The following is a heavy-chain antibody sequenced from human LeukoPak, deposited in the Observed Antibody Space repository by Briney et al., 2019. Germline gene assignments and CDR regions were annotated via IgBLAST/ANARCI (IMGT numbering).Heavy chain of an antibody. CDR1: GGSLSGYY. CDR2: INHSGST. Sequence: TSETLSLTCAVYGGSLSGYYWSWIRQPPGKGLEWIGEINHSGSTNYNPSLKSRVTISVDTSKNRFSLKLSSVTAADTAVYYCARGRREYGSGRTAEIRWFDPWGQGTLVTVSS. CDR3: ARGRREYGSGRTAEIRWFDP. D-gene: IGHD3-10*01. J-gene: IGHJ5*02. V-gene: IGHV4-34*01.